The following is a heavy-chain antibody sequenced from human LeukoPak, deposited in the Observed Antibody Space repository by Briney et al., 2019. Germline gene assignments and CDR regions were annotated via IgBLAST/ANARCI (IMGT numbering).Heavy chain of an antibody. CDR3: ARGDFGRYAFDF. CDR2: INTIGTTI. V-gene: IGHV3-11*01. J-gene: IGHJ3*01. D-gene: IGHD2/OR15-2a*01. CDR1: GFTFSNYY. Sequence: GGSLRLSCAASGFTFSNYYMSWIRQAPGKGLEWDSYINTIGTTIYYADSLKGRFTISRDNAKNSLSLQMDSLRAEDTAVYYCARGDFGRYAFDFWGQGTMVTVSS.